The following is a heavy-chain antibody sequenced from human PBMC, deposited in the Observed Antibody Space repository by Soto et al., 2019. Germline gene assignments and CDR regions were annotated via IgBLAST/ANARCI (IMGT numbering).Heavy chain of an antibody. V-gene: IGHV1-46*01. CDR2: INPSGGST. D-gene: IGHD3-16*02. Sequence: PSVKFSCKASGYTFTNYYMHWVRQAHGQGLEWMGIINPSGGSTSYAQKFQGRVTMTRDTSTSTVYMELSSLRSEDTAVYYCARNSDRRVIGYWGQGTLVTVSS. CDR1: GYTFTNYY. CDR3: ARNSDRRVIGY. J-gene: IGHJ4*02.